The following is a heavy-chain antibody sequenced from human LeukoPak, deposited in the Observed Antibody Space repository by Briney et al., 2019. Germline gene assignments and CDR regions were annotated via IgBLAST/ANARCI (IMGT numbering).Heavy chain of an antibody. CDR1: GYTFTGYY. CDR2: INPNSGGT. CDR3: ARVPPVYYYDSSGYHYLDY. J-gene: IGHJ4*02. Sequence: GASVKVSCKASGYTFTGYYMHWVRQAPGQGLEWMGWINPNSGGTNYAQKFQGRVTMTRDTSISTAYMELSRLRSDDTAVYYCARVPPVYYYDSSGYHYLDYWGQGTLVTVSS. V-gene: IGHV1-2*02. D-gene: IGHD3-22*01.